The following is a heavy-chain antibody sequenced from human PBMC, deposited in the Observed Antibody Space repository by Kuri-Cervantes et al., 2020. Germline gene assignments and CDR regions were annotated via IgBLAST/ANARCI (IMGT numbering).Heavy chain of an antibody. CDR1: GFSFSNARMG. CDR3: ARTYCSGGSCWGFDY. CDR2: IFSNDEK. Sequence: SGPTLVKPTETLTLTCTVSGFSFSNARMGVSWIRQPPGKALEWLAHIFSNDEKSYSTSLKSRLTISKDTSKSQVVLTMTNMDPVDTATYYCARTYCSGGSCWGFDYWGQGTLVTVSS. V-gene: IGHV2-26*01. J-gene: IGHJ4*02. D-gene: IGHD2-15*01.